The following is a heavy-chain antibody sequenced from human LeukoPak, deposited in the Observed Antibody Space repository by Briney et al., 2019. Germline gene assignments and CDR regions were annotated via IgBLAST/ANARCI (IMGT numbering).Heavy chain of an antibody. V-gene: IGHV4-59*08. J-gene: IGHJ4*02. Sequence: SETLSLTCTVAGGSISSYYWSWIRQPPGKGLEWIGYIYYSGSTNYNPSLKSRVTISVDTSKNQFSPKPRSVTAADTGVYYCARQCGGDCYPDTEGIDYWGQGTLVTVSS. CDR2: IYYSGST. CDR3: ARQCGGDCYPDTEGIDY. CDR1: GGSISSYY. D-gene: IGHD2-21*02.